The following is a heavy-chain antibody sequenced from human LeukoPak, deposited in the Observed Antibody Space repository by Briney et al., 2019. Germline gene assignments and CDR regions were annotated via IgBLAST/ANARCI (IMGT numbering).Heavy chain of an antibody. CDR1: GGSISSYY. J-gene: IGHJ6*03. D-gene: IGHD3-16*01. Sequence: SETLSLTCTVSGGSISSYYWSWIRQPPGKGLEWIGYIYYSGSTNYNPSLKSRVTISVDTSKNQFSLKLSSVTAADTAVYYCARVGRPPDYYMDVWGKGTTVTVSS. CDR3: ARVGRPPDYYMDV. CDR2: IYYSGST. V-gene: IGHV4-59*01.